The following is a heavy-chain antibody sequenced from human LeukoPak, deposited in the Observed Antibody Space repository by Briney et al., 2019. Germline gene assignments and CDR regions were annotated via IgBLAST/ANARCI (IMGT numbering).Heavy chain of an antibody. J-gene: IGHJ4*02. Sequence: GGSLRLSCAAPGFTFSSYWMYWVRQAPGKGLVWVSRINSDGSRTSYADSVKGRFTISRDNAKNTLYLQMNSLRAEDTAVYYCARGGDYSWEAVPWWGQGTLVTVSS. CDR2: INSDGSRT. CDR3: ARGGDYSWEAVPW. CDR1: GFTFSSYW. D-gene: IGHD4-17*01. V-gene: IGHV3-74*01.